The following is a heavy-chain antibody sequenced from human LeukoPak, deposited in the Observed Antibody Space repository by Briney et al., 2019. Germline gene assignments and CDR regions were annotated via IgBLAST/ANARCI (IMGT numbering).Heavy chain of an antibody. CDR3: ARRRIGDLTIGSDTWFDP. CDR2: ISDSGST. Sequence: SETLSLTCTVSGGSITNYNWNWIRQPPGKGLEWFVYISDSGSTHYNPSLQSRVTISVDTSKNQFSLRLSSVTASDTAVYYCARRRIGDLTIGSDTWFDPWGQGALVTVSS. D-gene: IGHD2-15*01. CDR1: GGSITNYN. V-gene: IGHV4-59*08. J-gene: IGHJ5*02.